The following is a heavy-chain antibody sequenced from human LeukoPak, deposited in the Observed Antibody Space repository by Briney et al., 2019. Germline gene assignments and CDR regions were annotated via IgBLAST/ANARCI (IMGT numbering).Heavy chain of an antibody. V-gene: IGHV5-51*01. J-gene: IGHJ4*02. D-gene: IGHD3-9*01. CDR2: IYPGDSDT. Sequence: GESLKISCKGSGYSFTSYWIGWVRQTPGKGLEWMGIIYPGDSDTRYSPSFQGQVTISADKSISTAYPQWSSLKASDTAMYYCARSKFDWLSTLFDYWGQGTLVTVSS. CDR3: ARSKFDWLSTLFDY. CDR1: GYSFTSYW.